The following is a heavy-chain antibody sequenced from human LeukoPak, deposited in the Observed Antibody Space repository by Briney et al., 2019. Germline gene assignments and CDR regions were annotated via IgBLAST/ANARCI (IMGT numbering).Heavy chain of an antibody. CDR2: IRYDGTNK. D-gene: IGHD2-2*01. CDR1: GFTFSSYS. Sequence: GGSLRLSCAASGFTFSSYSMNWVRQAPGKGLEWVALIRYDGTNKNYAASVKGRFTISRDNSKNTLYLQMNSLRAEDTAVYYCAKDLQYQLTKYYFDYWGQGTLVTVSS. V-gene: IGHV3-30*02. J-gene: IGHJ4*02. CDR3: AKDLQYQLTKYYFDY.